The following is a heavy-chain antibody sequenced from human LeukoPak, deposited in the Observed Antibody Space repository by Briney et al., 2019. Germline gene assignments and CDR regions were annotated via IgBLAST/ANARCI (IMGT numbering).Heavy chain of an antibody. CDR1: GFTFSSYS. CDR2: ISSSGSTI. CDR3: AELGITMIGGV. J-gene: IGHJ6*04. V-gene: IGHV3-48*04. Sequence: GGSLRLSCAASGFTFSSYSMNWVRQAPGKGLEWVSYISSSGSTICYADSVKGRFTISRDNAKNSLYLQMNSLRAEDTAVYYCAELGITMIGGVWGKGTTVTISS. D-gene: IGHD3-10*02.